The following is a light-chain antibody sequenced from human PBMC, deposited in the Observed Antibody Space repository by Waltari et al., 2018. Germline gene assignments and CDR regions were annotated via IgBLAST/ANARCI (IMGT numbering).Light chain of an antibody. J-gene: IGKJ4*01. CDR2: DAS. Sequence: EIVLTQSPATLSLSPGERATLSCRASQSVSSYLAWYQQKPGQAPRLLIYDASTRATGIPARFSGSGSGTDFTLTISSLEPEDFAGYYCQQRSNSPQTFGGWTKVEIK. CDR3: QQRSNSPQT. V-gene: IGKV3-11*01. CDR1: QSVSSY.